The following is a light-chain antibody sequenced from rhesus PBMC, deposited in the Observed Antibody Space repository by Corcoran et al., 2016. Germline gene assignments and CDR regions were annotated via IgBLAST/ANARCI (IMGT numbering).Light chain of an antibody. J-gene: IGKJ2*01. V-gene: IGKV2S9*01. CDR2: QVS. CDR3: MQGTHWPPYS. CDR1: QSLVHSDGKTY. Sequence: DVVMTQSPLSLPVTLGQPASISCRSSQSLVHSDGKTYLNWFQQKPGQPPRRLIYQVSNRDSGVPDRFSGSGAGTEFTLKISRVEAEDVGVYYCMQGTHWPPYSFGQGTKVEIK.